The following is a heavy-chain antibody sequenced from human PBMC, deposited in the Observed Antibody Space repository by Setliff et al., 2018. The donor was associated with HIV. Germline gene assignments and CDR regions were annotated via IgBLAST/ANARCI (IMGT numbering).Heavy chain of an antibody. J-gene: IGHJ3*02. D-gene: IGHD4-17*01. CDR1: GDSITRGSYY. V-gene: IGHV4-61*10. CDR2: IYYTGTT. CDR3: ARDRPPSTVDMLGAFDR. Sequence: PSETLSLTCTVSGDSITRGSYYWSWIRQPAGKGLEWIGHIYYTGTTKYNPSLKSRVTMSVDTSKNQLSLKLSSLTAADTAVYYCARDRPPSTVDMLGAFDRWGQGTMVTVSS.